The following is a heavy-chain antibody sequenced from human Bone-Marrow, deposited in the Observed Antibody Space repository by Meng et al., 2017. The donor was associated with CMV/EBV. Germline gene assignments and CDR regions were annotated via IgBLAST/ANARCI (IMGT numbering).Heavy chain of an antibody. D-gene: IGHD5-18*01. CDR2: INHSGST. CDR1: GFTFSSYS. Sequence: SETLSLTCAASGFTFSSYSMNWIRQPPGKGLEWIGEINHSGSTNYNPSLKSRVTISVDTSKNQFSLKLSSVTAADTAVYYCARADTAMVIGYWGQGTLVTVSS. J-gene: IGHJ4*02. V-gene: IGHV4-34*01. CDR3: ARADTAMVIGY.